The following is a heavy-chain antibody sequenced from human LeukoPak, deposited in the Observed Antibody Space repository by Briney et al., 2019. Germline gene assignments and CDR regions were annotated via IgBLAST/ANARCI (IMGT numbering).Heavy chain of an antibody. J-gene: IGHJ3*02. CDR3: AKNYGDYLFDI. CDR2: ISGSGGNT. V-gene: IGHV3-23*01. CDR1: GFTLSSNA. D-gene: IGHD4-17*01. Sequence: HPGGSLRLSCAASGFTLSSNAMSWVRQAPGKGLEWVSAISGSGGNTYYADSVKGRFTISRDNSKNTLYLQMNSLRAEATAVYYCAKNYGDYLFDIRGQGTMVTVSS.